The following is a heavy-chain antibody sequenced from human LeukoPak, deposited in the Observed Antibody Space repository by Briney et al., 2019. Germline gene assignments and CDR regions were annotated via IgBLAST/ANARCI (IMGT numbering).Heavy chain of an antibody. Sequence: SETLSLTCTVSGVSLSSYSWSWLRQPPGKGLEWIGYVYNSGSTNYNPTLKSRVTISGDASKNQFSLKLSSVTAADTAVYYCAREGGSYRAFDYWGQGTLVTVSS. J-gene: IGHJ4*02. CDR1: GVSLSSYS. V-gene: IGHV4-4*08. CDR2: VYNSGST. D-gene: IGHD1-26*01. CDR3: AREGGSYRAFDY.